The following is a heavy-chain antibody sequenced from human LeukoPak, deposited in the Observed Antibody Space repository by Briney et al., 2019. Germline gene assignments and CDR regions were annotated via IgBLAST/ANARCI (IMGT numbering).Heavy chain of an antibody. CDR2: IFSGGSK. Sequence: VGCLRLSCAASGFTFSDYYMSWVRQAPGKGLEWVSVIFSGGSKYYADSVKGRFTISRDNPKNTLYLQMNSLRAEDTAVYYCARDPAYGGNSGKLADYWGQGTLVTVTS. V-gene: IGHV3-53*01. J-gene: IGHJ4*02. D-gene: IGHD4-23*01. CDR3: ARDPAYGGNSGKLADY. CDR1: GFTFSDYY.